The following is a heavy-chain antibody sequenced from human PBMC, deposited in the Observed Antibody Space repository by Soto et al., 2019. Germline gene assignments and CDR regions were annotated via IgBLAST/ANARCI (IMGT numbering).Heavy chain of an antibody. CDR1: GFAFSNYA. CDR2: INSDGSKT. J-gene: IGHJ6*02. D-gene: IGHD3-10*01. Sequence: GGSLRLSCAASGFAFSNYALGWVRQAPGKGLEWVSEINSDGSKTYYADSVKGRFIVSRDRSKSTLFLQLNSLKAEDTALYYCAKALRVGAFLDGMDVWGQGTTVTVSS. V-gene: IGHV3-23*01. CDR3: AKALRVGAFLDGMDV.